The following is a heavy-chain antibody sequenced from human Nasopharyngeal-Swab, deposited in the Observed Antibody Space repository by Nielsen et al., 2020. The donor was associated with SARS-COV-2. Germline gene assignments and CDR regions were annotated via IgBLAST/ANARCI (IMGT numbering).Heavy chain of an antibody. CDR2: ISGYNGNT. CDR1: GLSFRTYG. CDR3: ARDRTTSRGDYYMDV. V-gene: IGHV1-18*01. D-gene: IGHD4-11*01. Sequence: ASVKVSCKASGLSFRTYGFSWVRQAPGQGLEWMGWISGYNGNTNYAGKFQGRVTLTTDTSTSTVYMELRSLRSDDTAVYYCARDRTTSRGDYYMDVWGKGTTVTVSS. J-gene: IGHJ6*03.